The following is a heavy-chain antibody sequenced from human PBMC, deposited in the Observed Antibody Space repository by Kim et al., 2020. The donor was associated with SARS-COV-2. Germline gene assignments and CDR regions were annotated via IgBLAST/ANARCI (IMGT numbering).Heavy chain of an antibody. J-gene: IGHJ4*02. D-gene: IGHD6-13*01. CDR2: ISENGGST. V-gene: IGHV3-43*02. CDR1: GFTFDDYA. CDR3: AKDKGIAPAGHFDY. Sequence: GGSLRLSCAASGFTFDDYAMHWVRQSPGKGLEWVSLISENGGSTFYGDSVKGRFTISRDNNKNSLYLQMNSLRTADTALYYCAKDKGIAPAGHFDYWGQGTLVTVAS.